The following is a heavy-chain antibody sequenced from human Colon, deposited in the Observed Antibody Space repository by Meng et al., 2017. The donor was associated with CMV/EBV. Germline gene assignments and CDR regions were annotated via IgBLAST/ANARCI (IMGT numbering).Heavy chain of an antibody. V-gene: IGHV3-53*01. Sequence: GESLKISCAASGFTVSSTYMSWVRQAPGEGLEWVSVIYSGGSTYYADSVKGRFTISRDNSKNTLYLQMNSLRAEDTAVYYCARGSRGGYFRHYYYYGMDVWGQGTTVTVSS. D-gene: IGHD3-22*01. J-gene: IGHJ6*02. CDR1: GFTVSSTY. CDR3: ARGSRGGYFRHYYYYGMDV. CDR2: IYSGGST.